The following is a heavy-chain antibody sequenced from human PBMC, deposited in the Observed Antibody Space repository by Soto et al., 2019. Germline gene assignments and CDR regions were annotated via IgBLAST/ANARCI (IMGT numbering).Heavy chain of an antibody. V-gene: IGHV4-30-4*01. CDR1: GASIAGGSYY. Sequence: QVQLRESGPGLVKPSQTLLLTCSVSGASIAGGSYYWSWLRQPPGRGLEWIGYIPSRGRPFDHPCLASRSTISSDTAKSQLSLQWTSVTAAETGLYYCARDQYSFYDFALWGQGTLVTVSS. CDR3: ARDQYSFYDFAL. CDR2: IPSRGRP. D-gene: IGHD3-22*01. J-gene: IGHJ5*02.